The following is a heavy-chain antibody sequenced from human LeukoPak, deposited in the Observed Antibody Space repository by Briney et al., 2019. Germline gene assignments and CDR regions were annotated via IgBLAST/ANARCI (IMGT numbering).Heavy chain of an antibody. V-gene: IGHV1-46*01. CDR2: INPSGGST. CDR3: ARVLGERTYSSGYDY. D-gene: IGHD6-19*01. J-gene: IGHJ4*02. Sequence: GASVKVSCKASGYTFTSYYVHWVRQAHGQGLEWMGIINPSGGSTTYAQQFQGRVIMTRDTSTSTVYMELSSLRSEDTAVYYCARVLGERTYSSGYDYWGQGTLVTVSS. CDR1: GYTFTSYY.